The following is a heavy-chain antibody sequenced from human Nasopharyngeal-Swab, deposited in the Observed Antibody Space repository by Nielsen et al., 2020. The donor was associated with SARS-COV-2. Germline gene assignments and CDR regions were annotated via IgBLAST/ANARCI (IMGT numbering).Heavy chain of an antibody. CDR1: GFTFSNAW. CDR3: ARGRGGFGYGDYVDY. D-gene: IGHD4-17*01. V-gene: IGHV3-15*01. J-gene: IGHJ4*02. Sequence: GGSLRLSCAASGFTFSNAWMSWVRQAPGKGLEWVGRIKSKTDGGTTDYAAPVKGRFTISRDDSKNTLYLQMNSLRAEDTAVYYCARGRGGFGYGDYVDYWGQGTLVTVSS. CDR2: IKSKTDGGTT.